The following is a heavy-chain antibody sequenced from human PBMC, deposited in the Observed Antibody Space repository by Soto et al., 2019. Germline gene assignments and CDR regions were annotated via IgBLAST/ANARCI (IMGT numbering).Heavy chain of an antibody. Sequence: GGSLRLSCAASGFTFSSYAMHWVRQAPGKGLEWVAVISYDGSNKYYADSVKGRFTISRDNSKNTLYLQMNSLRAEDTAVYYCARDGTNPPVVIDYWGQGTLVTVSS. J-gene: IGHJ4*02. CDR2: ISYDGSNK. D-gene: IGHD1-26*01. CDR3: ARDGTNPPVVIDY. V-gene: IGHV3-30-3*01. CDR1: GFTFSSYA.